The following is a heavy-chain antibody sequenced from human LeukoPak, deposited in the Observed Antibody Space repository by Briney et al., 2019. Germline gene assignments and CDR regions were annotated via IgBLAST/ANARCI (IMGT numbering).Heavy chain of an antibody. V-gene: IGHV3-23*01. CDR3: AKVFYYDSSGALDY. CDR2: ISGSGGST. Sequence: GGSLRLSCAASGFTFSSYAMSWVRQAPGKGLEWVSAISGSGGSTHYADSVKGRFTISRDNSKNTLYLQMNSLRAEDTAVYYCAKVFYYDSSGALDYWGQGTLVTVSS. D-gene: IGHD3-22*01. CDR1: GFTFSSYA. J-gene: IGHJ4*02.